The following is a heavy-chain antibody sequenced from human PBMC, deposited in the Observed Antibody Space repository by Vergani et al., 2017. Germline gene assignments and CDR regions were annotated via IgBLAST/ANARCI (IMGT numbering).Heavy chain of an antibody. J-gene: IGHJ6*04. CDR2: INPSGGST. CDR3: FYDFWAGYDSGDV. V-gene: IGHV1-46*01. D-gene: IGHD3/OR15-3a*01. CDR1: GYTFTSYY. Sequence: QVQLVQSGAEVKKPGASVKVSCKASGYTFTSYYMHWVRQAPGQGLEWMGIINPSGGSTSYAQKFQGRVTMTRDTSTSTVYMELSSLRSEDTAVYYCFYDFWAGYDSGDVWGKGTTVTVSS.